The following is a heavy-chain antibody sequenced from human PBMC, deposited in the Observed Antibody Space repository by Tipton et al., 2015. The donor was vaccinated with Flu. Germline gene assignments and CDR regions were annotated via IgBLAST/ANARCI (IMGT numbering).Heavy chain of an antibody. Sequence: TLSLTCAVSDYSISSGYYWGWIRQPPGKGLEWIGCISHTGRTYYNPSLKSRVTISVDTAKNQFSQRLNSVTASDTAVYYCARFIYYYGSGSSDYWGQGTLVTVS. D-gene: IGHD3-10*01. CDR3: ARFIYYYGSGSSDY. J-gene: IGHJ4*02. CDR2: ISHTGRT. CDR1: DYSISSGYY. V-gene: IGHV4-38-2*01.